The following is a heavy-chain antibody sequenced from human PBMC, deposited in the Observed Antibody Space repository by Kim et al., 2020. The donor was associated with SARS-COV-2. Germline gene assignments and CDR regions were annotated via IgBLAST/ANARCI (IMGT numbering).Heavy chain of an antibody. CDR3: ARALLGALRFGMDV. V-gene: IGHV3-23*01. Sequence: YADSVTGRFTLSRDDSQNPLYLQMNSLRAEDTAVYYCARALLGALRFGMDVWGQGTTVTVSS. D-gene: IGHD3-10*01. J-gene: IGHJ6*02.